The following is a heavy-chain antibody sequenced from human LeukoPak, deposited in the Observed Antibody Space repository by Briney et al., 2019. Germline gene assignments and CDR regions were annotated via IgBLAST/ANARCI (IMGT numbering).Heavy chain of an antibody. CDR2: IRYDGSNK. CDR3: AKYYGSGTDFGY. CDR1: GFTFSSYG. Sequence: GGSLRLSCAASGFTFSSYGMHWVRQAPGKGLEWVAFIRYDGSNKYYADSVKGRFTISRDNSKNTLYLQMNSPRAEDTAVYYCAKYYGSGTDFGYWGQGTLVTVSS. V-gene: IGHV3-30*02. D-gene: IGHD3-10*01. J-gene: IGHJ4*02.